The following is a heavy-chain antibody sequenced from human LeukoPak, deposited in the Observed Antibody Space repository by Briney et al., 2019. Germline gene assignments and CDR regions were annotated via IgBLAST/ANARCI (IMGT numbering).Heavy chain of an antibody. J-gene: IGHJ4*02. V-gene: IGHV3-23*01. Sequence: GGSLRLSCEASGFTFGSRAMYWVRQAPGKGLEWVAGIFGSGGSPHYADPVKGRFTISRDNSRNTVYLQINSLRAEDTAVYYCGKTTVGYGSGQKPAWPVDYWGQGTLVTVSS. CDR3: GKTTVGYGSGQKPAWPVDY. CDR1: GFTFGSRA. CDR2: IFGSGGSP. D-gene: IGHD6-19*01.